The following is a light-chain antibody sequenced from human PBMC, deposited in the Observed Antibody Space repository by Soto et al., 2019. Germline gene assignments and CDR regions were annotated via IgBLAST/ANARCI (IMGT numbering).Light chain of an antibody. V-gene: IGKV1-5*03. CDR2: KAS. J-gene: IGKJ1*01. CDR1: QSISNW. CDR3: QQSWT. Sequence: DIQMTQSPSTLSASVGDRVTITCRASQSISNWLAWYQQKPGKAPKLLIYKASSLESGVPSRFSGSGSGTEFTLTISSLQPVDFATYYCQQSWTFGQGTKVEIK.